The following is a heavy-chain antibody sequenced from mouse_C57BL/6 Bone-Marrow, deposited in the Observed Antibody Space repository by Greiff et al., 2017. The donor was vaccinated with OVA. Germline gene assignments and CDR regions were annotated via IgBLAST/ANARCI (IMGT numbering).Heavy chain of an antibody. J-gene: IGHJ3*01. CDR1: GYTFTDYY. CDR2: IYPGSGNT. V-gene: IGHV1-76*01. CDR3: ARGWFAY. Sequence: VNVVESGAELVRPGASVKLSCKASGYTFTDYYINWVKQRPGQGLEWIARIYPGSGNTYYNEKFKGKATLTAEKSSSTAYMQLSSLTSEDSAVYFCARGWFAYWGQGTLVTVSA.